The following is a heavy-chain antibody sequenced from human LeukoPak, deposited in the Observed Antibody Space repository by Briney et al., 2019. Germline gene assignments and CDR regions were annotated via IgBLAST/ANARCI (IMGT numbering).Heavy chain of an antibody. CDR2: INHSGST. V-gene: IGHV4-34*01. D-gene: IGHD3-16*02. CDR1: GGSFSGYY. J-gene: IGHJ4*02. CDR3: ARDLYYDYVWGSYRYAPYFDY. Sequence: SETLSLTCAVYGGSFSGYYWSWIRQPPGKGLEWIGEINHSGSTNYNPSLKSRVTISVDTSKNQFSLKLSSVTAADTAVYYCARDLYYDYVWGSYRYAPYFDYWGQGTLVTVSS.